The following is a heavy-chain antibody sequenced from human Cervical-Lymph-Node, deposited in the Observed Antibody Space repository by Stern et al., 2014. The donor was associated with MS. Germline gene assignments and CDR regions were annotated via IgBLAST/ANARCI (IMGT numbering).Heavy chain of an antibody. CDR1: GGSISSYY. V-gene: IGHV4-59*01. CDR3: ARVSTSLDD. J-gene: IGHJ4*02. D-gene: IGHD3-16*01. CDR2: ISYDGST. Sequence: QVQLQESGPGVVKPSATLSLTCTVSGGSISSYYWSWIRQPPGKGLEVIGYISYDGSTNYNSSLQRRVTISIDKSKKQSSMTLESVSASGTAVYFCARVSTSLDDWGQGTLVTVSS.